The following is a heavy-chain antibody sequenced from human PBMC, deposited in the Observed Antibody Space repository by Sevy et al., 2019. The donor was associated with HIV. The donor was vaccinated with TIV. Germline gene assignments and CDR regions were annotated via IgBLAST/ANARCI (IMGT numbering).Heavy chain of an antibody. Sequence: ASVKVSCKASGYSFTSYGISWVRQAPGQGLEWMGWISAYNGNTNYAQKLQGRVTMTTETSTRTAYMELRSLGSDDTAVYYCARGEVYYDSSGYSHAFDIWGQGTMVTVSS. V-gene: IGHV1-18*01. J-gene: IGHJ3*02. D-gene: IGHD3-22*01. CDR3: ARGEVYYDSSGYSHAFDI. CDR1: GYSFTSYG. CDR2: ISAYNGNT.